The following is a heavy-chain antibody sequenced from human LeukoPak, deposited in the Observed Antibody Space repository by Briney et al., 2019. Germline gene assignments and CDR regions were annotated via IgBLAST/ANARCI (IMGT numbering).Heavy chain of an antibody. V-gene: IGHV1-69*13. J-gene: IGHJ4*02. CDR3: ARDQYDTWSRRGNFDS. CDR2: IIPIFGTA. D-gene: IGHD3-3*01. CDR1: GGTFSSYA. Sequence: GASVTVSCKASGGTFSSYAISWVRQAPGQGLEWMGGIIPIFGTANYAQKFQGRVTITADESTSTAYMELSSLRAEDTAVFYCARDQYDTWSRRGNFDSWGQGTLVIVSS.